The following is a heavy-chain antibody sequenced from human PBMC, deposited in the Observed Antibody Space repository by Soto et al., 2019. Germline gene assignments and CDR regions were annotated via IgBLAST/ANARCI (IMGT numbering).Heavy chain of an antibody. J-gene: IGHJ4*02. CDR2: IMPTFGSA. Sequence: SVKVSCKASGGTFSGHGIAWVRQVPGQGLEWMGGIMPTFGSATYAPKFQGRVTISADKSTSTAYMELRSLRSEETAVYFCASDRSAQYFDYWGQGTLVTVSS. V-gene: IGHV1-69*06. CDR3: ASDRSAQYFDY. CDR1: GGTFSGHG. D-gene: IGHD1-26*01.